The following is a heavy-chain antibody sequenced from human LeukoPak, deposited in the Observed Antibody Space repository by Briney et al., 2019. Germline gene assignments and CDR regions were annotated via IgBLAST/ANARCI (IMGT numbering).Heavy chain of an antibody. D-gene: IGHD3-3*01. CDR1: GFTFDDYG. V-gene: IGHV3-20*04. Sequence: TGGSLRLSCAASGFTFDDYGMSWVRQAPGKGLEWISGVNWNGGSTGYADSVKGRFTISRDNAKNSLYLQMNSLRAEDTAVYYCARLRYSRFLETPDDAFDIWGQGTMVTVSS. CDR3: ARLRYSRFLETPDDAFDI. J-gene: IGHJ3*02. CDR2: VNWNGGST.